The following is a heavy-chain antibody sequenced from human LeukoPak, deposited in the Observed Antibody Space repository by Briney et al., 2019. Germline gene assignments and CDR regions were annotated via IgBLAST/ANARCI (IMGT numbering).Heavy chain of an antibody. V-gene: IGHV4-34*01. CDR2: INHSGST. Sequence: SETLSLTCAVYGGSFSGYYWSWIRQPPGKGLEWIGEINHSGSTNYNPSLKSRVTISVDTSKNQFSLKLSSVTAADTAVYYCARVDTAMVFDYWGQGTLVTVSS. D-gene: IGHD5-18*01. J-gene: IGHJ4*02. CDR3: ARVDTAMVFDY. CDR1: GGSFSGYY.